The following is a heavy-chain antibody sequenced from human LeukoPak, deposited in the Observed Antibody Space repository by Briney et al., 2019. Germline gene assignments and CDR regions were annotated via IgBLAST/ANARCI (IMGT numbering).Heavy chain of an antibody. J-gene: IGHJ6*03. CDR2: FDPKDGET. D-gene: IGHD2-2*01. V-gene: IGHV1-24*01. CDR1: GYTLTELC. Sequence: ASVKVSCKVSGYTLTELCVHWVRQAPGKGLEWMGNFDPKDGETIYAQKFQGRVIMTRDTSTSTVYMELTSLRSEDTAVYYCARGGVLVPESMSVFYYYYYMDVWGKGTTVTISS. CDR3: ARGGVLVPESMSVFYYYYYMDV.